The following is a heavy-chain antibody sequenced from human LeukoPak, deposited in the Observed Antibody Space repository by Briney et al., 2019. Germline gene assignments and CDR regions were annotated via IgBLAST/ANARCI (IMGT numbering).Heavy chain of an antibody. V-gene: IGHV4-34*01. J-gene: IGHJ4*02. CDR2: INHSGST. CDR1: GGSFSGYY. D-gene: IGHD1-1*01. Sequence: SETLSLTCAVYGGSFSGYYWSWIRQPPGKGLEWIGEINHSGSTNYNPSLKSRVTISVDTSKNQFSLKLSSVTAADTAVYYCARGLRGYKWPERSEMYYFDYWGQGTLVTVSS. CDR3: ARGLRGYKWPERSEMYYFDY.